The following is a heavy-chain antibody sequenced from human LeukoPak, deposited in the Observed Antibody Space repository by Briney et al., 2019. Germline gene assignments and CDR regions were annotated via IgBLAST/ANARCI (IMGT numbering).Heavy chain of an antibody. V-gene: IGHV3-48*04. J-gene: IGHJ4*02. D-gene: IGHD4-17*01. CDR1: GFTFSSYG. Sequence: GGSLRLSCAASGFTFSSYGMTWVRQAPGKGLEWVSCIGSSGSTIYYADSVKGRFTISRDNGKNSLYLQMNSLRAEDTAVYYCARDTTVTYYFDYWGQGTLVTVSS. CDR3: ARDTTVTYYFDY. CDR2: IGSSGSTI.